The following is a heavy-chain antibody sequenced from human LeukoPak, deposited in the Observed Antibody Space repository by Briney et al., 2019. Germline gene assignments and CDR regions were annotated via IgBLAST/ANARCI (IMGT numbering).Heavy chain of an antibody. CDR3: ARKDWVVPAAMYY. Sequence: GASVKVSCKASGYTFTGYYMHWARQAPGQGLEWMGWINSNSGGTNYAQKLQGRVTMTTDTSTSTAYMELRSLRSDDTAVYYCARKDWVVPAAMYYWGQGTLVTVSS. J-gene: IGHJ4*02. CDR2: INSNSGGT. V-gene: IGHV1-2*02. CDR1: GYTFTGYY. D-gene: IGHD2-2*01.